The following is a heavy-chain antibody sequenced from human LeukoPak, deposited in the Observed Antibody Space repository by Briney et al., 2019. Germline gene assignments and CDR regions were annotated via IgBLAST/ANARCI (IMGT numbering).Heavy chain of an antibody. CDR1: GGSISSYY. D-gene: IGHD3-10*01. CDR2: IYYSGST. V-gene: IGHV4-59*12. Sequence: SETLSLTCAVYGGSISSYYWSWIRQPPGKGLEWIGYIYYSGSTNYNPSLKSRVTISVDTSKNQFSLKLSSVTAADTAVYYCAREQGVRGAKATDWFDPWGQGTLVTVSS. J-gene: IGHJ5*02. CDR3: AREQGVRGAKATDWFDP.